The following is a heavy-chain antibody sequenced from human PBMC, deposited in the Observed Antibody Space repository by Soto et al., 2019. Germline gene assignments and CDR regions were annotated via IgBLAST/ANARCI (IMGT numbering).Heavy chain of an antibody. D-gene: IGHD5-12*01. Sequence: SETLSLTCTVSGGSISSGGYYWSWIRQHPGKGLEWVGYSYYTGSSYYNPSLKSRVTISVDASKNQLSLRLASVTAADTAVYYCARDLRGYSRYDYLDYWGQGIPVTISS. CDR1: GGSISSGGYY. CDR2: SYYTGSS. CDR3: ARDLRGYSRYDYLDY. V-gene: IGHV4-31*03. J-gene: IGHJ4*02.